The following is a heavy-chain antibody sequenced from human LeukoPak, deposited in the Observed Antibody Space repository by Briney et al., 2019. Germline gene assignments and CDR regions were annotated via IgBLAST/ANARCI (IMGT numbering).Heavy chain of an antibody. CDR1: GYTFTSYG. CDR2: VSPYNGNT. V-gene: IGHV1-18*01. Sequence: GASVKVSCKASGYTFTSYGISWVRQAPGQGLEWMGWVSPYNGNTNYAQKLQGRVTMTTDTSTSTAYMELRSLRSDDTAVYYCARDSPLFYYDSSGYDYWGQGTLVTVSS. D-gene: IGHD3-22*01. CDR3: ARDSPLFYYDSSGYDY. J-gene: IGHJ4*02.